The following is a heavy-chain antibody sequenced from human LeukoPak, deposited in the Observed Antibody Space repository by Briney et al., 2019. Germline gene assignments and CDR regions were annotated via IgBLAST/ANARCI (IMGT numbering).Heavy chain of an antibody. CDR1: GYTFTGYY. CDR2: INPNSGGT. CDR3: ARVYSSGWPIDY. V-gene: IGHV1-2*02. J-gene: IGHJ4*02. Sequence: GASVKVSCKASGYTFTGYYMHWVRLAPGQGLEWMGWINPNSGGTNYAQKFQGRVTMTRDTSISTAYMELSRLRSDDTAVYYCARVYSSGWPIDYWGQGTLVTVSS. D-gene: IGHD6-19*01.